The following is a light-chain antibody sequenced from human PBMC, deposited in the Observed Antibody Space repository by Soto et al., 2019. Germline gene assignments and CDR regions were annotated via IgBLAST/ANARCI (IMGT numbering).Light chain of an antibody. CDR3: QPYLSWPLR. V-gene: IGKV3-15*01. CDR1: QNVNNN. CDR2: GPP. Sequence: EIVMMESAASPSETQEERTTLSCRASQNVNNNLAWNQRTPGQAPRLLIHGPPTRTSGIPATFTGSGSGPEFTLTISGLQMKDVAVCYCQPYLSWPLRFPGGTTV. J-gene: IGKJ4*02.